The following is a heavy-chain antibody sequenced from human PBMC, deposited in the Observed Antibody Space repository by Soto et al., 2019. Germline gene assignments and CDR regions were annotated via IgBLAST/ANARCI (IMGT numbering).Heavy chain of an antibody. Sequence: SETLSLTCAVYGGSFSGYYWSWIRQPPGKGLEWIGEINHSGSTNYNPSLKSRVTISVDTSKNQFSLKLSSVTAADTAVYYCARATYYDYIWGSYRPYYFDYWGQGTLVTVSS. CDR3: ARATYYDYIWGSYRPYYFDY. D-gene: IGHD3-16*02. CDR2: INHSGST. V-gene: IGHV4-34*01. J-gene: IGHJ4*02. CDR1: GGSFSGYY.